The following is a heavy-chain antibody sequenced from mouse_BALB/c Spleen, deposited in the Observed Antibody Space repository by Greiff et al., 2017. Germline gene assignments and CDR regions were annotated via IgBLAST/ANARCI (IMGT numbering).Heavy chain of an antibody. D-gene: IGHD1-1*02. CDR1: GFTFSSYT. J-gene: IGHJ2*01. Sequence: DVQLVESGGGLVQPGGSLKLSCAASGFTFSSYTMSWVRQTPEKRLEWVAYISNGGGSTYYPDTVKGRFTISRDNAKNTLYLEMSSLRSEDTAMYYCARDRYGFDYWGQGTTLTVSS. V-gene: IGHV5-12-2*01. CDR2: ISNGGGST. CDR3: ARDRYGFDY.